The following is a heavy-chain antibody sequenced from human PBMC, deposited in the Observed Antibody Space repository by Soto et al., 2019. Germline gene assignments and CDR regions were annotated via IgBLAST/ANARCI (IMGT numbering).Heavy chain of an antibody. D-gene: IGHD3-9*01. CDR1: GFSFRNYA. CDR3: ANGRATYGLLTHDY. V-gene: IGHV3-23*01. J-gene: IGHJ4*02. CDR2: LTGSSSNT. Sequence: PGGSLRLSCAASGFSFRNYAMSWVRRAPGKGLEWISTLTGSSSNTYYADSVKGRFAISRDNSRNTLYLQMHSLTAEDTAVYYCANGRATYGLLTHDYWGQGTLVTVSS.